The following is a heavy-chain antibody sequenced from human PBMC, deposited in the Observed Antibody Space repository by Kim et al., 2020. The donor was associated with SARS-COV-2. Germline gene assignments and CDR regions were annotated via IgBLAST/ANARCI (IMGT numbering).Heavy chain of an antibody. J-gene: IGHJ6*02. V-gene: IGHV4-34*01. D-gene: IGHD3-22*01. CDR2: INHSGST. Sequence: SETLSLTCAVYGGSFSGYYWSWIRQPPGKGLEWIGEINHSGSTNYNPSLKSRVTISVDTSKNQFSLKLSSVTAADTAVYYCARGGPDSSGYRLYGMDVWGQGTTVTVSS. CDR1: GGSFSGYY. CDR3: ARGGPDSSGYRLYGMDV.